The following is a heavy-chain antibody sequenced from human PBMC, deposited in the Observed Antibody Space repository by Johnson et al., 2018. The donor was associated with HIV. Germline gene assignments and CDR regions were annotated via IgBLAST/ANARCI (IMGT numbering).Heavy chain of an antibody. CDR2: IKQDGSEK. D-gene: IGHD3-22*01. Sequence: VQLVECGGGLVQPVGSLRLSCAASGFTFSSYWMSWVRQAPGKGLEWVANIKQDGSEKYYVDSVKGRFTISRDNAKNSLYLQMNSLRAEETAVYYCARGRGTYYYDSSGYYSRRVGAFDIWGQGTMVTVSS. J-gene: IGHJ3*02. V-gene: IGHV3-7*01. CDR1: GFTFSSYW. CDR3: ARGRGTYYYDSSGYYSRRVGAFDI.